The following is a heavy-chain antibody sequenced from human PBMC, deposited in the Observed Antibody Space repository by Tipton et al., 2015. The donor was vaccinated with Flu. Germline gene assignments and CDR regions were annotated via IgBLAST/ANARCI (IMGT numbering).Heavy chain of an antibody. J-gene: IGHJ3*01. D-gene: IGHD6-13*01. CDR3: ARNMGYTSSWRFDV. Sequence: LSLTCTVSGGSVSSGSHFWSWLRQPAGKGLEWIGRIYAGESTNYNPSLKSRVTMSVDTSKNQFSLTLSSVTAADAAVYYCARNMGYTSSWRFDVWGQGTKVNISS. CDR2: IYAGEST. CDR1: GGSVSSGSHF. V-gene: IGHV4-61*02.